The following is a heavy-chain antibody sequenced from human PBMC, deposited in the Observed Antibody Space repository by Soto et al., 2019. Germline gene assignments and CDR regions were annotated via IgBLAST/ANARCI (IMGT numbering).Heavy chain of an antibody. CDR3: AKHDVLTYCFAS. J-gene: IGHJ4*02. Sequence: EVQLLESGGGFVQPGGSLRLSCAASGFIFSNYAMSWVRQIPGKGLEWVSTITGSGGVTYYADSVRGRFTISTDKSKGTLYLQLNSLRAEDTAIYYCAKHDVLTYCFASWGQGALVTVSS. V-gene: IGHV3-23*01. CDR1: GFIFSNYA. CDR2: ITGSGGVT. D-gene: IGHD6-6*01.